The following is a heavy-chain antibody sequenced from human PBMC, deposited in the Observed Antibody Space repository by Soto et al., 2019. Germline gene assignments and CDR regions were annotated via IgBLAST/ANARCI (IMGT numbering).Heavy chain of an antibody. Sequence: SETLSLTYTFSGASVSSYYWSWIRQPPGKGLEWFGYISYSGGTNYNPSLKSRVTISMDTSRNQFSLRLSSVTAADTVVYYCARGSGSLYYLDYWGQGTLVTISS. D-gene: IGHD1-1*01. J-gene: IGHJ4*02. V-gene: IGHV4-59*02. CDR2: ISYSGGT. CDR3: ARGSGSLYYLDY. CDR1: GASVSSYY.